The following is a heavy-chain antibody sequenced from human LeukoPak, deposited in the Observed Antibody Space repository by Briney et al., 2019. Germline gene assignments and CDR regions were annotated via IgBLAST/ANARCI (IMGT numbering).Heavy chain of an antibody. CDR1: GYTFTSYG. Sequence: ASVKVSCKASGYTFTSYGISWVRQAPGQGLEWMGWISAYNGNTNYAQKLQGRVTMTTDTSTSTAYMELRSLRSDDTAVYYCAYLGYRSGGSCLPTNYWGQGTLVTVSS. CDR2: ISAYNGNT. V-gene: IGHV1-18*04. CDR3: AYLGYRSGGSCLPTNY. J-gene: IGHJ4*02. D-gene: IGHD2-15*01.